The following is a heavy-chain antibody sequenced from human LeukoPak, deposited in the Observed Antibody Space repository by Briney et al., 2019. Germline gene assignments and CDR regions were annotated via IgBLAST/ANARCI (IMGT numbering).Heavy chain of an antibody. Sequence: GASLRLSCAASGFTFSSYAMSWVRQAPGKGLEWVSAISGSGGSTYYADSVKGRFTFSRDNSKNTLYLQMNSLRAEDTAVYYCAKEERWLQFGYWGQGTLVTVSS. CDR3: AKEERWLQFGY. J-gene: IGHJ4*02. V-gene: IGHV3-23*01. D-gene: IGHD5-24*01. CDR1: GFTFSSYA. CDR2: ISGSGGST.